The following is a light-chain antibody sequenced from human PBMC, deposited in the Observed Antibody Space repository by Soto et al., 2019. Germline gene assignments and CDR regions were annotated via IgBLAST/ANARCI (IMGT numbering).Light chain of an antibody. V-gene: IGKV3-20*01. CDR1: QTVSSNY. Sequence: PGERPTLSRMSSQTVSSNYLAWCQQRPGQAPRLLIYGASTRAAGIPDRFSGSGSGTDFTLTITRLEPEDSAVYFCQQYTGPPTTFGQGTRLEIK. J-gene: IGKJ5*01. CDR3: QQYTGPPTT. CDR2: GAS.